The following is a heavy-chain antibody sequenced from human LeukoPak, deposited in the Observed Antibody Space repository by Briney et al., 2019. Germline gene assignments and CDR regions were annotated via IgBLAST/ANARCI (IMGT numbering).Heavy chain of an antibody. V-gene: IGHV3-48*01. D-gene: IGHD3-22*01. J-gene: IGHJ4*02. Sequence: TGGSLRLSCAASGFTFSSYSMNWVRQAPGKGLEWVSYISSSSSTIYYADSVKGRFTISRDNAKNSLYLQMNSLRAEDTAVYYCARARLRYDSSGYRVFDYWGQGTLVTVSS. CDR1: GFTFSSYS. CDR3: ARARLRYDSSGYRVFDY. CDR2: ISSSSSTI.